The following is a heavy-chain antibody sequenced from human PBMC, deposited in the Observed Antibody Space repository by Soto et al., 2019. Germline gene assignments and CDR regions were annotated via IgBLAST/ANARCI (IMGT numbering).Heavy chain of an antibody. CDR2: IYYSGYT. V-gene: IGHV4-59*01. Sequence: GSLRLSCAASGFTFTIYAMSWIRQPPGKGLEWIGYIYYSGYTSYNPSLKSRVTISVDTSKNQFSLKLNSVTAADTAVYYCARCFSGNYPSRPEEQYYFDSWGQGTLVTVSS. CDR1: GFTFTIYA. J-gene: IGHJ4*02. D-gene: IGHD1-26*01. CDR3: ARCFSGNYPSRPEEQYYFDS.